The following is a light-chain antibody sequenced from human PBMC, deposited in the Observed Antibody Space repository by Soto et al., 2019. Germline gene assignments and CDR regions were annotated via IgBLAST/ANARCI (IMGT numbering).Light chain of an antibody. CDR2: WAS. CDR3: QQYYDAPQN. V-gene: IGKV4-1*01. Sequence: DIVMTQSPDSLAVSLGERATINCKSSQSVLYSSNNKNYLAWYQQKPGQPPKLLIYWASTRESGVPDRFSCSGSGTDFTLTISSLQAEDVAVYYCQQYYDAPQNFGQGTKVEIK. CDR1: QSVLYSSNNKNY. J-gene: IGKJ1*01.